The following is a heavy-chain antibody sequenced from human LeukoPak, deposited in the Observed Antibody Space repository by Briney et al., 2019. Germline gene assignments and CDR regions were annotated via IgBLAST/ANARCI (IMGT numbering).Heavy chain of an antibody. Sequence: PGGSLRLSCAASGFTFSSYSMNWVRKAPGKGLEWVSSISSSSSYIYYADSVKGRFTISRDNAKNSLYLQMNSLRAEDTAVYYWARAHNWKYGTFDYWGQGTLVTVSS. D-gene: IGHD1-7*01. J-gene: IGHJ4*02. CDR2: ISSSSSYI. CDR1: GFTFSSYS. V-gene: IGHV3-21*01. CDR3: ARAHNWKYGTFDY.